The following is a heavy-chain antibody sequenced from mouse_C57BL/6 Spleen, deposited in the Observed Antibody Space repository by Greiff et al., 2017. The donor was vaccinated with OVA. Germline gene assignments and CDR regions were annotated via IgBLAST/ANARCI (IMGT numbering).Heavy chain of an antibody. D-gene: IGHD2-5*01. CDR1: GFNIKDYY. CDR3: ARSDSKQGFAY. CDR2: IDPENGET. V-gene: IGHV14-2*01. Sequence: VQLQQSGAELVQPGASVKLSCTASGFNIKDYYMHWVKQRTEQGLEWIGRIDPENGETKYAPKFPGKATITADTSSNTAYLQLSSLTSEDTAVYYCARSDSKQGFAYWGQGTLVTVSA. J-gene: IGHJ3*01.